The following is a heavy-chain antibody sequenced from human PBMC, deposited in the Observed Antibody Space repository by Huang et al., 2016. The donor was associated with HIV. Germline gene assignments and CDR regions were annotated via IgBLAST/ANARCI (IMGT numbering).Heavy chain of an antibody. V-gene: IGHV1-69*01. J-gene: IGHJ4*02. CDR2: IIPTLGTA. D-gene: IGHD3-22*01. CDR1: GGSFRNFA. CDR3: ATVDYYDTSGPQRGYFDN. Sequence: QVQLVQSGAEVKKPGSSVKVSCKASGGSFRNFAIGWVRQAPGQGLEWMVGIIPTLGTANYAKKFQGRVTIIADESTSTAYMELSSLRSEDTAVYYCATVDYYDTSGPQRGYFDNWGQGTLVTVSS.